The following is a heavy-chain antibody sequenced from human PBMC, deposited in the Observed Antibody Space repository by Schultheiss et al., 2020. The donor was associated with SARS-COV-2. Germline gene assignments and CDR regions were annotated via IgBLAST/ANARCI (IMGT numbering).Heavy chain of an antibody. J-gene: IGHJ6*02. CDR2: IYYSGST. V-gene: IGHV4-59*03. CDR3: ARRQFYYYGMDV. D-gene: IGHD5-24*01. CDR1: GGSISSYY. Sequence: GSLRLSCTVSGGSISSYYWSWIRQPPGKGLEWIGYIYYSGSTNYNPSLKSRVTISLDTSKNQFSLNLTAVTAADTAVYYCARRQFYYYGMDVWGQGTTVTVSS.